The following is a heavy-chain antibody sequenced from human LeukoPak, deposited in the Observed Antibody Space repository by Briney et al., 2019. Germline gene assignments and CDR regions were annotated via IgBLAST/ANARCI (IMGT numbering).Heavy chain of an antibody. D-gene: IGHD3-10*01. CDR3: AKRRPSGPLYVNSYTFDY. CDR1: GFIFRSYG. J-gene: IGHJ4*02. Sequence: GGSLRLSCAASGFIFRSYGMHWVRQAPGKGLEWVAVISYDGSNEYYADSVKGRFTISRDNSKNTLYLQMNSQRPEDTAVYYCAKRRPSGPLYVNSYTFDYWGQGTLVSVSS. V-gene: IGHV3-30*18. CDR2: ISYDGSNE.